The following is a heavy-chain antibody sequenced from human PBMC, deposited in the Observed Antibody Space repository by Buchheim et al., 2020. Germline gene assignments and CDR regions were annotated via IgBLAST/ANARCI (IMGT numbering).Heavy chain of an antibody. V-gene: IGHV3-30*18. J-gene: IGHJ4*02. Sequence: QVQLVESGGGVVQPGRSLRLSCAASGFPFSSYGIHWVRQAPGKGLEWVAVISHDGSNKFYADSVKGRFTISRDNSRNPLYLQMNSLSAEDTAVYYCAKENYYDSSAYVGDYWGQGT. CDR3: AKENYYDSSAYVGDY. D-gene: IGHD3-22*01. CDR2: ISHDGSNK. CDR1: GFPFSSYG.